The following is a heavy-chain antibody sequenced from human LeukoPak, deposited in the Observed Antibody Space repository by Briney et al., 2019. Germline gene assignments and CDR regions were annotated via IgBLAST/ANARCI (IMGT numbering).Heavy chain of an antibody. CDR1: GFTFSSYA. J-gene: IGHJ6*02. V-gene: IGHV3-23*01. Sequence: GGSLRLSCAASGFTFSSYAMSWVRQAPGEGLEWVSAISGSGGSTYYADSVKGRFTISRDNSKNTLYLQMNSLRAEDTAVYYCAKGPLKGIAARMDVWGQGTTVTVSS. CDR2: ISGSGGST. D-gene: IGHD6-6*01. CDR3: AKGPLKGIAARMDV.